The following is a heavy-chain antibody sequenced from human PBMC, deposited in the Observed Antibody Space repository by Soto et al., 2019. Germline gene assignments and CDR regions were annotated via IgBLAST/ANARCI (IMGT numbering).Heavy chain of an antibody. V-gene: IGHV1-58*02. CDR3: AAAPYYDFWSGSPPMDV. D-gene: IGHD3-3*01. J-gene: IGHJ6*04. Sequence: GASVKVSCKASGFTFTSSAMQWVRQARGQRLEWIGWIVVGSGNTNYAQKFQERVTITRDMSTSTAYMELSSLRSEDTAVYYCAAAPYYDFWSGSPPMDVWGKGTTVTVSS. CDR2: IVVGSGNT. CDR1: GFTFTSSA.